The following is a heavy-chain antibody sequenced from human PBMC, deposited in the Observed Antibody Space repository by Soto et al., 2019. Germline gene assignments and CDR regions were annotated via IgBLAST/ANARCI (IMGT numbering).Heavy chain of an antibody. CDR2: ISSSSSTI. J-gene: IGHJ5*02. CDR3: ARDYGDYAGLPNWFDP. D-gene: IGHD4-17*01. Sequence: GGSLRLSCAASGFTFSSYSMNWVRQAPGKGLEWVSYISSSSSTIYYADSVKGRFTISRDNAKNSLYLQMNSLRAEDTAVYYCARDYGDYAGLPNWFDPWGQGTLVTVSS. CDR1: GFTFSSYS. V-gene: IGHV3-48*01.